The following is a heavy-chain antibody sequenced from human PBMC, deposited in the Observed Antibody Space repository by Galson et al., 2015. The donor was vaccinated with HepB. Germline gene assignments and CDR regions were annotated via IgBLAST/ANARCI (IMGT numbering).Heavy chain of an antibody. Sequence: QSGAEVKKPGESLMISCKGSGSSFTSYWIGWVRPMHGKGLEWMGIIYPGDSDTRYRPSFQGQVTISADKSISTAYLQWSSLKASDNAMYYCARHESVVVTAIPFDYWGQGTLVTVSS. V-gene: IGHV5-51*01. CDR3: ARHESVVVTAIPFDY. CDR1: GSSFTSYW. CDR2: IYPGDSDT. D-gene: IGHD2-21*02. J-gene: IGHJ4*02.